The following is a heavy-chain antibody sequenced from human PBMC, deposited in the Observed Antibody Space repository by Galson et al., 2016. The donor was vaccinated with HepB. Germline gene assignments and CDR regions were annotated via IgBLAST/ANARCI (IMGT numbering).Heavy chain of an antibody. CDR1: GGSISTDDW. V-gene: IGHV4-4*02. CDR2: VFQSGST. CDR3: ASYGYQVHWYFDF. J-gene: IGHJ2*01. Sequence: SETLSLTCAVSGGSISTDDWWTWVRLPPGKGLEWIGEVFQSGSTNYNPSLKSRVTISLDKSMNLFSLTLTPVTAADTAVYYCASYGYQVHWYFDFWGRGTSVTVSS. D-gene: IGHD4-17*01.